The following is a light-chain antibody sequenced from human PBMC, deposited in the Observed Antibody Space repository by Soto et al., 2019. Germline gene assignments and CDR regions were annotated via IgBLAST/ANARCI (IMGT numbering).Light chain of an antibody. CDR2: RSS. CDR3: HQLKSYPIT. J-gene: IGKJ5*01. V-gene: IGKV1-16*01. Sequence: DIQMTQSPSSLSASVGDRVTITCRASQNIDNYLVWLQQKPGKAPKSLIYRSSQLQSGVPSRFSGSTSGTDFTLTISNLQPEDFGVYYCHQLKSYPITFGQGTRLDIK. CDR1: QNIDNY.